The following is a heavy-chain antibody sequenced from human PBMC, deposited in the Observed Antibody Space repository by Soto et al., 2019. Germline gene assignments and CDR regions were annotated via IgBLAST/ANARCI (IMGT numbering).Heavy chain of an antibody. Sequence: QVHLVQSGAEVKEPGASVRVSCKASGYTFINYDISWVRQATGQGLEWMGWMNPGSGKTGYANKFQGRVSMTRDASTSTANLELSSLTSEDWGAYYCARMASFGTLNWFDPWGQGTLVTVSS. CDR3: ARMASFGTLNWFDP. CDR1: GYTFINYD. D-gene: IGHD3-16*01. J-gene: IGHJ5*02. V-gene: IGHV1-8*02. CDR2: MNPGSGKT.